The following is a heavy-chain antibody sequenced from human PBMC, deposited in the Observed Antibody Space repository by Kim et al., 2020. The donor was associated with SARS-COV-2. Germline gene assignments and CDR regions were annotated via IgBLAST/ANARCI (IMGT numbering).Heavy chain of an antibody. V-gene: IGHV4-59*02. J-gene: IGHJ5*02. CDR3: VRGSTGIFDP. CDR2: IHNNGDS. Sequence: SETLSLTCTVSGAPVTSSYWSWIRQPPGKRLEWIAYIHNNGDSNYNPSLRSRVTISVDSSKNQLSLILTSVTTADSAVYYCVRGSTGIFDPWGQGTLVTVSS. CDR1: GAPVTSSY.